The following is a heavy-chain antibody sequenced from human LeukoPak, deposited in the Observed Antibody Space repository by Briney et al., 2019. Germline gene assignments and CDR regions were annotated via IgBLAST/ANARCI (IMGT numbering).Heavy chain of an antibody. CDR1: GFTFSSYS. CDR3: ARDGRGGSYEAY. J-gene: IGHJ4*02. V-gene: IGHV3-21*01. CDR2: ISSSSSYI. Sequence: GGSLRLSCAASGFTFSSYSMNWVRQAPGKGLEWVSSISSSSSYIYYADSVKGRFTISRDNAKNSLYLQMNSLRAEDTAVYYCARDGRGGSYEAYWGQGTLVTVSS. D-gene: IGHD1-26*01.